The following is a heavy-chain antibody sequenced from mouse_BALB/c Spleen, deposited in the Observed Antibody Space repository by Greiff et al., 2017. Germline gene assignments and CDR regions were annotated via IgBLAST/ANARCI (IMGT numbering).Heavy chain of an antibody. J-gene: IGHJ2*01. CDR3: TREGTGRFFFDD. CDR2: IYPSDSYT. CDR1: GYTFTSYW. D-gene: IGHD4-1*01. V-gene: IGHV1-69*02. Sequence: QVQLQQPGAELVRPGASVKLSCKASGYTFTSYWINWVKQRPGQGLEWIGNIYPSDSYTNYNQKFKDKATLTVDKSSSTAYMQLSSPTSEDSAVYYWTREGTGRFFFDDWGQGTTLTVSS.